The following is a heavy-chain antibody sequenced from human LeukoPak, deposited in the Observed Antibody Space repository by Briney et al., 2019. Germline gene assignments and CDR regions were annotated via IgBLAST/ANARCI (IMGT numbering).Heavy chain of an antibody. D-gene: IGHD3-22*01. Sequence: SETLSLTCTVSGGSIGSGGYYWSWIRQHPGKGLEWIGYIYYSGSTYYNPSLKSRVTISVDTSKNQFSLKLSSVTAADTAVYYCARDDSSGYLPIDYWGQGTLVTVSS. CDR2: IYYSGST. CDR3: ARDDSSGYLPIDY. V-gene: IGHV4-31*03. J-gene: IGHJ4*02. CDR1: GGSIGSGGYY.